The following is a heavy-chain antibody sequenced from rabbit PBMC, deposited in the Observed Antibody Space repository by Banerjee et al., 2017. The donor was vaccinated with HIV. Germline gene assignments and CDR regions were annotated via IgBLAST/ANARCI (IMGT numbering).Heavy chain of an antibody. J-gene: IGHJ6*01. CDR1: GFTISSGYD. Sequence: QEQLVESRGGLVKPGGSLTLTCTASGFTISSGYDMCWVRQAPGKGLEWIGCIYTGSGYTWFASWVNGRFTISKASWTTVTLQMTSLTAADTASYFCARDLAGVIGWNFALWGPGTLVTVS. V-gene: IGHV1S45*01. D-gene: IGHD4-1*01. CDR2: IYTGSGYT. CDR3: ARDLAGVIGWNFAL.